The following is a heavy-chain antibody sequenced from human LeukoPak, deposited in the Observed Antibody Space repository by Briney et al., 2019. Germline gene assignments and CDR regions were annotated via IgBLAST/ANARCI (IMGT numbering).Heavy chain of an antibody. D-gene: IGHD6-19*01. J-gene: IGHJ4*02. CDR2: ISYDGSNK. CDR1: GFTFSSYG. CDR3: ALPSSGWRFDY. V-gene: IGHV3-30*03. Sequence: GGSLRLSCAASGFTFSSYGMHWVRQAPGRGLEWVAVISYDGSNKDYADSVKGRFTISRDNPKDTLYLQMNSLRAEDTAVYYCALPSSGWRFDYWGRGALVTVS.